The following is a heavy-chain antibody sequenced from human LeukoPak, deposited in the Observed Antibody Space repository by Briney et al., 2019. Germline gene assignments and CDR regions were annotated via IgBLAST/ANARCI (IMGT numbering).Heavy chain of an antibody. CDR3: ARARELGAFDF. J-gene: IGHJ3*01. V-gene: IGHV3-33*01. Sequence: GGSLRLSCVASGFTFSSYGMPWVRQAPGKGLEWVAVIWFDGSRRHYADSVKGRFTISRDNSKSTLYLQMDSLRADDTAVYYCARARELGAFDFWGQGTLITVSS. D-gene: IGHD1-7*01. CDR2: IWFDGSRR. CDR1: GFTFSSYG.